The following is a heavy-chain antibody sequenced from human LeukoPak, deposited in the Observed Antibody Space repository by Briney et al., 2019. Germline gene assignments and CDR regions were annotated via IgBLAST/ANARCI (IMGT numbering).Heavy chain of an antibody. Sequence: GGSLRLSCAASGFIFSSYGMNWVRQAPGKGLEWVSSISSGSTYTYYADSVKGRFTISRDNAKNSLYLKMNSLRAEDTAVYYCTKGRGIWGQGTLVTVSS. CDR2: ISSGSTYT. CDR1: GFIFSSYG. D-gene: IGHD3-10*01. J-gene: IGHJ4*02. V-gene: IGHV3-21*04. CDR3: TKGRGI.